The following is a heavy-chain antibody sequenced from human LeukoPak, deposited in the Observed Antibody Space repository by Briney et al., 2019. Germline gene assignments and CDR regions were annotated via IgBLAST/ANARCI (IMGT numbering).Heavy chain of an antibody. V-gene: IGHV3-23*01. Sequence: GGSLRLSCEASGFTFSSYGMSWVRQAPGKGLEWVSAISGSGGSTYYADSVKGRFTISRDNSKNTLYLQMNSLRAEDTAVYYCAKWKYYGSRNHPFDYWGQGTLVTVSS. CDR1: GFTFSSYG. D-gene: IGHD3-10*01. CDR3: AKWKYYGSRNHPFDY. J-gene: IGHJ4*02. CDR2: ISGSGGST.